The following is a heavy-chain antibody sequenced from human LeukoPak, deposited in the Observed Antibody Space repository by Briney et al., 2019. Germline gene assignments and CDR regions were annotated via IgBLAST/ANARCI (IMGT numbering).Heavy chain of an antibody. Sequence: GGSLRLSCAGSGFTFSTYEMNWLRQAPGKGLEWVSYIGSRPTTTYYAESVRGRFTISRDNTRNSVFLQMTSLRADDAAVYFCATSGAYEISWAFNIWGQGTMVAVSS. D-gene: IGHD3-9*01. CDR3: ATSGAYEISWAFNI. V-gene: IGHV3-48*03. J-gene: IGHJ3*02. CDR1: GFTFSTYE. CDR2: IGSRPTTT.